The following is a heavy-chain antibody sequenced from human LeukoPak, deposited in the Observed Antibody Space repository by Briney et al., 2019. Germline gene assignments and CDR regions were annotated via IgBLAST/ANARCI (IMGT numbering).Heavy chain of an antibody. J-gene: IGHJ4*02. D-gene: IGHD6-13*01. CDR3: ARVGYRSSWSRWGSYYFDY. CDR2: ISSSSSYI. Sequence: GSLRLSCAASGFTFSSYSMNWVRQAPGKGLEWVSSISSSSSYIYYADSVKGRFTISRDNAKNSLYLQMNSLRAEDTAVYYCARVGYRSSWSRWGSYYFDYWGQGTLVTVSS. V-gene: IGHV3-21*01. CDR1: GFTFSSYS.